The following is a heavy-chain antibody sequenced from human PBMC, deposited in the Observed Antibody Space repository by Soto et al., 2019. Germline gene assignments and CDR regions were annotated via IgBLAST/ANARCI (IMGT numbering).Heavy chain of an antibody. CDR3: AKGSFDGSRYLFDY. Sequence: LSCAAPGFTFDDYAMHWVRQAPGKGLEWVSGISWNSGSIGYADSVKGRFTIARDNAKNSLYLHMHSLRPEDTALYYCAKGSFDGSRYLFDYWGQGPLVAVSS. D-gene: IGHD3-22*01. V-gene: IGHV3-9*01. CDR2: ISWNSGSI. J-gene: IGHJ4*02. CDR1: GFTFDDYA.